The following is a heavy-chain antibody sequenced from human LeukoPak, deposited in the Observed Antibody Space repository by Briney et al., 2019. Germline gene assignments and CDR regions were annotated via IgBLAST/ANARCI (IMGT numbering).Heavy chain of an antibody. CDR1: GYTFTSYG. V-gene: IGHV1-18*01. Sequence: GASVKVSCKASGYTFTSYGISWVRQAPGQGLEWMGWISAYNGNTNYAQKLQGRVTMTTDTSTSTAYMELRSLRSDDTAVHYCAADHDYSLSYDSYGPLDPWGQGTLVTVSS. CDR2: ISAYNGNT. J-gene: IGHJ5*02. CDR3: AADHDYSLSYDSYGPLDP. D-gene: IGHD4-11*01.